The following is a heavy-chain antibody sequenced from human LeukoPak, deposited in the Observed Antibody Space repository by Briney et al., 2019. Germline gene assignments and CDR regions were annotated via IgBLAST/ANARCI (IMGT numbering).Heavy chain of an antibody. V-gene: IGHV4-4*07. J-gene: IGHJ5*02. CDR3: ARDLVVVVAAPGWFDP. CDR2: IYTSGST. D-gene: IGHD2-15*01. CDR1: GGSISSYY. Sequence: SETLSLTCTVSGGSISSYYWSWIRQPAGKGLEGIGRIYTSGSTNYNPSFKSRVTMSVDTSKNQFSLKLSSVTAADTAVYYCARDLVVVVAAPGWFDPWGQGTLVTVSS.